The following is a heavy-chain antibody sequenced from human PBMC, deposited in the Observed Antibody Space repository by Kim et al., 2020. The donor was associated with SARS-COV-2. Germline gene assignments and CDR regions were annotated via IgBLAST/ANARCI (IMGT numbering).Heavy chain of an antibody. Sequence: GGSLRLSCVGSGFTFDTYAMSWVRQAPGKGLEWVSVISGVGVNKFYADSVRGRFTISRDNSKNILYLQMNSLRDEDTALYYCSKIAVMDGYNYFYYYSMDVWGQGTTVTVSS. CDR1: GFTFDTYA. V-gene: IGHV3-23*01. D-gene: IGHD6-25*01. CDR2: ISGVGVNK. J-gene: IGHJ6*02. CDR3: SKIAVMDGYNYFYYYSMDV.